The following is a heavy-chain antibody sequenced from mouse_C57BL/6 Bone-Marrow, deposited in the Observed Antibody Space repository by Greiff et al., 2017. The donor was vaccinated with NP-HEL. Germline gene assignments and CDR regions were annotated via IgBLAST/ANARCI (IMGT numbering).Heavy chain of an antibody. V-gene: IGHV7-3*01. D-gene: IGHD2-4*01. CDR1: GFTFTDYY. CDR2: IRNKANGYTT. CDR3: ARSIYYDYADDPFYAMDY. J-gene: IGHJ4*01. Sequence: EVKLVESGGGLVQPGGSLSLSCAASGFTFTDYYMSWVRQPPGKALEWLVFIRNKANGYTTAYSASVMGRFTISRDNSQSILYLQMNALRAEDSATYYCARSIYYDYADDPFYAMDYGGQGTAVTVSS.